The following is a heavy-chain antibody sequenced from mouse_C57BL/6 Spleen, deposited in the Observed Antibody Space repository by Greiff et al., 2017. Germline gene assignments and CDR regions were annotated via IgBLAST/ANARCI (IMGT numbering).Heavy chain of an antibody. CDR3: ARHSTVVARYFDV. D-gene: IGHD1-1*01. Sequence: QVQLKQPGAELVKPGASVKMSCKASGYTFTSYWINWVKQRPGQGLEWIGDIYPGSGGTNYNEKFKSKATLTVDTSSSTAYMQLSSLTSEDSAVYYCARHSTVVARYFDVWGTGTTVTVSS. CDR2: IYPGSGGT. J-gene: IGHJ1*03. V-gene: IGHV1-55*01. CDR1: GYTFTSYW.